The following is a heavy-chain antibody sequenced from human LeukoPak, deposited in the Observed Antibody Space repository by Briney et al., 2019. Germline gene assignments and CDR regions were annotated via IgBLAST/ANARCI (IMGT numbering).Heavy chain of an antibody. V-gene: IGHV4-59*08. CDR1: GGSISDYY. J-gene: IGHJ5*02. D-gene: IGHD3-22*01. Sequence: SETLSLTCTVSGGSISDYYWSWIRQPPGKGLEWIGYIYYSGSTNYNPSLKSRVTISVDTSENQFSLKLSSVTAADTAMYYCARSGPNYHDSSGYRYNWFDTWGQGTLVTVSS. CDR3: ARSGPNYHDSSGYRYNWFDT. CDR2: IYYSGST.